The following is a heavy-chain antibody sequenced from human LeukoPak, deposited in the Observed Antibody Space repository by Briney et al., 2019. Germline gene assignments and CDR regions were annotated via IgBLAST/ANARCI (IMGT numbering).Heavy chain of an antibody. CDR3: ARANCSGGSCLLDY. Sequence: SETLSLACAVSGGSISSSNWWSWVRQPPGKGLEWIGEIYHSGSTNYNPSLKSRVTISVDKSKNQFSLKLSSVTAADTAVYYCARANCSGGSCLLDYWGQGTLVTVSS. CDR1: GGSISSSNW. V-gene: IGHV4-4*02. CDR2: IYHSGST. D-gene: IGHD2-15*01. J-gene: IGHJ4*02.